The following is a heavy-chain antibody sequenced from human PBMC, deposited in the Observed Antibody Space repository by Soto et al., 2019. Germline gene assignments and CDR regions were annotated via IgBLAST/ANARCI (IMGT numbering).Heavy chain of an antibody. CDR2: IWYDGNTK. J-gene: IGHJ6*02. CDR1: GFTFNTYG. V-gene: IGHV3-33*01. Sequence: QIQLVASGGGVVQPGRSLRLSCAASGFTFNTYGFNWVRQAPGKGLEWVAVIWYDGNTKYYADSVKGRVTISRDNLKNALYLQMNSLTADDRAVYYCARPLVAPVAGPYYYGMDVWGQGTTVTVSS. D-gene: IGHD6-19*01. CDR3: ARPLVAPVAGPYYYGMDV.